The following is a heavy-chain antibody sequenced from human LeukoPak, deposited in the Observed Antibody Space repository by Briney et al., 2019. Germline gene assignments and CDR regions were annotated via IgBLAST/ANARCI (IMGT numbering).Heavy chain of an antibody. V-gene: IGHV5-51*01. CDR1: GYIFTNYW. CDR2: IYPGDSDT. D-gene: IGHD2-21*02. CDR3: ARTEYCGGDCYLAY. J-gene: IGHJ4*02. Sequence: GESLKISCKGSGYIFTNYWVGWVRQMPGKGLEWMGIIYPGDSDTRYSPSFQGQVTISADKSISTAYLQWSSLKASDTAMYYCARTEYCGGDCYLAYWGQGTLVTVSS.